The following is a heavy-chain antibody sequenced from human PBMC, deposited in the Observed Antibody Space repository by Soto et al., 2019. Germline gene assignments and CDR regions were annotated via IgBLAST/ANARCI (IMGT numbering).Heavy chain of an antibody. V-gene: IGHV1-69*06. D-gene: IGHD6-13*01. CDR1: GGTFNTYP. CDR2: IIPIFGSA. CDR3: ARAWGGVIQPAGRDYKDMDV. Sequence: SVKVSCKASGGTFNTYPISWVRRAPGQGLEWMGGIIPIFGSAHYAQKFQGRVTITADKSTSTAYMGLTSLRSEDTAVYYCARAWGGVIQPAGRDYKDMDVWGQGTTVTVSS. J-gene: IGHJ6*02.